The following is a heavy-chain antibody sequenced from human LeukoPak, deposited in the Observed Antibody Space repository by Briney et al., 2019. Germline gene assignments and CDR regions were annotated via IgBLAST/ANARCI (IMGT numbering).Heavy chain of an antibody. Sequence: PGGSLRLSCAASGFTFSSYWMSWVRQTPGKGLEWVANIKNDGSGKYYVDSVKGRFTISRDNAKNSLYLQMNSLRAEDTAVYYCARERSNERYYYDSSGDFDQRAQGTLVTVSS. J-gene: IGHJ4*02. CDR3: ARERSNERYYYDSSGDFDQ. D-gene: IGHD3-22*01. V-gene: IGHV3-7*01. CDR2: IKNDGSGK. CDR1: GFTFSSYW.